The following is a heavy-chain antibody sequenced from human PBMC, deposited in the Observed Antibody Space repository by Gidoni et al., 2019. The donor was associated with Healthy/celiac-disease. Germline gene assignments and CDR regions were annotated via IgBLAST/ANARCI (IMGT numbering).Heavy chain of an antibody. Sequence: QVQLVESGGGVVQPGRSLRLSCAASGFTFSRYAMHWVRQAPGKGLEWVEVISYDGSNKYYADSVKGRFTISRDNSKNTLYLQMNSLRAEDTAVYYCAGGFGLGPPFDYWGQGTLVTVSS. CDR3: AGGFGLGPPFDY. CDR1: GFTFSRYA. V-gene: IGHV3-30-3*01. J-gene: IGHJ4*02. D-gene: IGHD3-10*01. CDR2: ISYDGSNK.